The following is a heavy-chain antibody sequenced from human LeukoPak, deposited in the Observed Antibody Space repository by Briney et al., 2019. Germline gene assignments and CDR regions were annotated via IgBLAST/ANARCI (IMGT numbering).Heavy chain of an antibody. CDR2: ISGSGGST. D-gene: IGHD3-10*01. J-gene: IGHJ4*02. Sequence: PGGSLRLSCAASGFTFSSYAMSWVRQAPGKGLEWVSAISGSGGSTYYADSVKGRFTISRDNSKNTLYLQMNSLRAEDTAVYYCAKLVGFELGENGPLGYWGQGTLVTVSS. CDR1: GFTFSSYA. CDR3: AKLVGFELGENGPLGY. V-gene: IGHV3-23*01.